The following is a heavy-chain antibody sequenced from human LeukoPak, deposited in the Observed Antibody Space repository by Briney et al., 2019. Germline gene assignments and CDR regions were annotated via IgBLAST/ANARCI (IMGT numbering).Heavy chain of an antibody. CDR3: AKDTWRWEQGFDY. V-gene: IGHV3-30*02. J-gene: IGHJ4*02. CDR2: IRYDGSNK. Sequence: GGTLRLSCAASGFTFSSYGMHWVRQAPGKGLEWVAFIRYDGSNKYYTDSVKGRFTISRDNSKNTLYLQMNSLRAEDTAVYYCAKDTWRWEQGFDYWGQGTLVTVSS. CDR1: GFTFSSYG. D-gene: IGHD1-26*01.